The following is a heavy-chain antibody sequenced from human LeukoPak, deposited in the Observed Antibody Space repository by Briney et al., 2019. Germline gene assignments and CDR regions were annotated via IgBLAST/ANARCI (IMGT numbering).Heavy chain of an antibody. V-gene: IGHV4-30-4*01. Sequence: SQTLSLTCTLSGGSISSGDYYWSWIRQPPGKGLEWIGYIYYSGSTYYNPSLKSRVTISVDTSKTQFSLKLSSVTAADTAVYYCARDQQIVVVPAASTRDAFDIWGQGTMVTVSS. CDR3: ARDQQIVVVPAASTRDAFDI. D-gene: IGHD2-2*01. CDR2: IYYSGST. J-gene: IGHJ3*02. CDR1: GGSISSGDYY.